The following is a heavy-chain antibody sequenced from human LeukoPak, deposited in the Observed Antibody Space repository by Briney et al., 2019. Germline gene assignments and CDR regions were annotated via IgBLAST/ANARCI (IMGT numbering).Heavy chain of an antibody. V-gene: IGHV3-23*01. CDR1: GFTLSAYA. J-gene: IGHJ3*02. CDR3: ARDPNGDYIGAFDM. CDR2: IRGGGGSA. Sequence: GGSLRLSCTASGFTLSAYALMWVRQAPGKGRGWVSAIRGGGGSAFYADSVKGRFTISRDNSKYTLFLQMNSLRVEDTAVYYCARDPNGDYIGAFDMWGPGTMVTVSS. D-gene: IGHD4-17*01.